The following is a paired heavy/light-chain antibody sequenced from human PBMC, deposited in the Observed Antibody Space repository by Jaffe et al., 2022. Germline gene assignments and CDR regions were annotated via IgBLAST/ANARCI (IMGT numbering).Heavy chain of an antibody. V-gene: IGHV3-48*03. CDR3: ARDSSNYYDSSGYYFVY. Sequence: EVQLVESGGGLVQPGGSLRLSCAASGFTFSSYEMNWVRQAPGKGLEWVSYISSSGSTIYYADSVKGRFTISRDNAKNSLYLQMNSLRAEDTAVYYCARDSSNYYDSSGYYFVYWGQGTLVTVSS. J-gene: IGHJ4*02. D-gene: IGHD3-22*01. CDR2: ISSSGSTI. CDR1: GFTFSSYE.
Light chain of an antibody. CDR1: ALPKQY. Sequence: SYELTQPPSVSVSPGQTARITCSGDALPKQYAYWYQQKPGQAPVLVIYKDSERPSGIPERFSGSSSGTTVTLTISGVQAEDEADYYCQSADSSGTHWVFGGGTKLTVL. V-gene: IGLV3-25*03. CDR3: QSADSSGTHWV. J-gene: IGLJ3*02. CDR2: KDS.